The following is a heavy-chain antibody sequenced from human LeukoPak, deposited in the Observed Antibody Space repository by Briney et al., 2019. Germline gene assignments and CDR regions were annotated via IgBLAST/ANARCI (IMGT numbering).Heavy chain of an antibody. J-gene: IGHJ3*02. CDR1: GYTFTGYY. CDR2: INPNSGGT. CDR3: ATGGPNYDFWSGYYVGGSSAFDI. D-gene: IGHD3-3*01. Sequence: GASVKVSCKASGYTFTGYYMHWVRQAPGQGLEWMGWINPNSGGTNYAQKFQGRVTMNRDTSISTAYMELSRLRSDDTAVYYCATGGPNYDFWSGYYVGGSSAFDIWGQGTMVTVSS. V-gene: IGHV1-2*02.